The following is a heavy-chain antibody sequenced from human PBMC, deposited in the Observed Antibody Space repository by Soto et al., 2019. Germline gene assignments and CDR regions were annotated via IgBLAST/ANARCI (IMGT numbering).Heavy chain of an antibody. D-gene: IGHD1-26*01. CDR1: GYTFIGYY. CDR2: INPNSGGT. Sequence: QEQLVQSGAEVKKPGASVKVSCKSSGYTFIGYYMHWARQAPGQGLEWMGWINPNSGGTNYAQKLQGRVTMTRDTSISTAYMELSRLRSDDTAVYYCARDYGGATLDYFDYWGQGTLVTVSS. J-gene: IGHJ4*02. CDR3: ARDYGGATLDYFDY. V-gene: IGHV1-2*02.